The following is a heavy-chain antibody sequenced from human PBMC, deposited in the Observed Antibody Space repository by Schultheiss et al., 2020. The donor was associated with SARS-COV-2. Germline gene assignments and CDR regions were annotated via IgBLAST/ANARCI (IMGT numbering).Heavy chain of an antibody. D-gene: IGHD6-13*01. V-gene: IGHV4-59*01. J-gene: IGHJ6*02. CDR2: IYYGGTT. CDR1: GGSLSGYY. Sequence: SETLSLTCAVSGGSLSGYYWSWIRQTPTKGLEWIGFIYYGGTTKYNPSLKSRVTMSVDTSKNQFSLKVNSVTAADTAVYYCARGESGGSNWVPYFSYGMDIWGQGTTVTVSS. CDR3: ARGESGGSNWVPYFSYGMDI.